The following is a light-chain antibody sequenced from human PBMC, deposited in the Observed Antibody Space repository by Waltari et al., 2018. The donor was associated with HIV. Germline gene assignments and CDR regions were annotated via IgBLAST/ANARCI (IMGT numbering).Light chain of an antibody. V-gene: IGKV1-12*01. CDR1: QDIGSW. CDR2: ATS. Sequence: DIQMTQSPSFVSASVGDRLTITCRASQDIGSWLAWYQQKSGKAPSLLIYATSSFPSGVPARFSGGGSGTEFTLTISSLQPEDVAVYYCQQGHSFPPTFGGGTKVEIK. J-gene: IGKJ4*01. CDR3: QQGHSFPPT.